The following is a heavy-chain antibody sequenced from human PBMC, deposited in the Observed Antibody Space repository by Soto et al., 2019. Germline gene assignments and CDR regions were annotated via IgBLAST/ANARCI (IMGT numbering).Heavy chain of an antibody. CDR3: ARDRGWVDYGDYPPKFDY. J-gene: IGHJ4*02. D-gene: IGHD4-17*01. CDR2: IIPIFGTA. Sequence: QVQLVQSGAEVKKPGSSVKVSCKASGGTFSSYAISWVRQAPGQGLEWMGGIIPIFGTANYAQKFQGRVTITADESTSTAYMELSSLRSEDTAVYYCARDRGWVDYGDYPPKFDYWGQGTLVTVSS. CDR1: GGTFSSYA. V-gene: IGHV1-69*01.